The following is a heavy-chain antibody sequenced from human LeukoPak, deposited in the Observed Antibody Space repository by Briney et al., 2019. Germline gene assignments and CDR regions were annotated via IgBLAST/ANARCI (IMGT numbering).Heavy chain of an antibody. CDR1: GGSFSGYY. Sequence: SETLSLTCAVYGGSFSGYYWSWIRQPPGKGLEWIGEINHSGSTNYNPSLKSRVTISVDTSKNQFSLELSSVTAADTAVYYCARGRIVVVPAAMAYYYYGMDVWGKGTTVTVSS. CDR2: INHSGST. V-gene: IGHV4-34*01. CDR3: ARGRIVVVPAAMAYYYYGMDV. J-gene: IGHJ6*04. D-gene: IGHD2-2*01.